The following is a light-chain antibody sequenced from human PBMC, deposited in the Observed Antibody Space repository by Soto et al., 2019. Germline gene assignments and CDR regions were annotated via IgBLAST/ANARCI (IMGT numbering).Light chain of an antibody. V-gene: IGKV4-1*01. CDR1: QSVLYSSNNKNY. J-gene: IGKJ5*01. CDR3: QQYYSAPIT. CDR2: WAS. Sequence: DIVMTQSPDSLAVSLGEGATINCKSSQSVLYSSNNKNYLAWYQQKPGQPPKLLIYWASTRESGVPDRLSGSGSGTDFTLTISSLQAEDVAVYYCQQYYSAPITFGQGTRLEIK.